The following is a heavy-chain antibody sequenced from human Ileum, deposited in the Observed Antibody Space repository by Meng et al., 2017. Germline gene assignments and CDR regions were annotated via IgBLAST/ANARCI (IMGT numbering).Heavy chain of an antibody. CDR3: AIAPPRAGFDY. CDR1: GFTFSSYS. J-gene: IGHJ4*02. V-gene: IGHV3-21*01. CDR2: IRSSSSYI. Sequence: GESLKISCAASGFTFSSYSMNWVRQAPGKGLEWVSSIRSSSSYIYYADSVKGRFTISRDNAKNSLYLQMNSLRAEDTAVYYCAIAPPRAGFDYWGRGTLVTVSS.